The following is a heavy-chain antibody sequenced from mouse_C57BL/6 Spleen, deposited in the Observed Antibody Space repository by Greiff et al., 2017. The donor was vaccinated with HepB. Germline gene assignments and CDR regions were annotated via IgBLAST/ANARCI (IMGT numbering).Heavy chain of an antibody. V-gene: IGHV10-3*01. CDR3: VRGGNWDWYYDV. CDR2: IRSKSSNYAT. Sequence: EVQVVESGGGLVQPTGSLKLSCAASGFTFNTSAMHWVRQAPGKGLEWVARIRSKSSNYATYYADSVKDRFTISRDDSQSMLYLQMNNLKTEDTARDYCVRGGNWDWYYDVWGTGTTVTVSS. CDR1: GFTFNTSA. D-gene: IGHD4-1*01. J-gene: IGHJ1*03.